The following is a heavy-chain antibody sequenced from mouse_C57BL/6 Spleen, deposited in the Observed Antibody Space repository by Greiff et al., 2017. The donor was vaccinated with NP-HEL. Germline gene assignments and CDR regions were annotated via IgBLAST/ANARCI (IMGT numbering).Heavy chain of an antibody. Sequence: QVQLQQPGAELVRPGTSVKLSCKASGYTFTSYWMHWVKQRPGQGLEWIGVIDPSDSYTNYNQKFKGKATLTVDTSSSTAYMQLSSLTSEDSAVYYCARIGSSYAYWGQGTLVTVSA. CDR2: IDPSDSYT. CDR3: ARIGSSYAY. D-gene: IGHD1-1*01. J-gene: IGHJ3*01. CDR1: GYTFTSYW. V-gene: IGHV1-59*01.